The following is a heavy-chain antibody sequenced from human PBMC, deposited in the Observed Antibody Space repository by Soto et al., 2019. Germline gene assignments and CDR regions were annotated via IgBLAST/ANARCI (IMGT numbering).Heavy chain of an antibody. J-gene: IGHJ4*02. Sequence: QVQLQQWGAGLLKPSETLSLPCAVYGGSFSGYYWSWIRQPPGKGLEWIGEINHSGSTNYNPPLRSRVTISVDTSKNQFSLKLSSVTAADTAVYYCARGVDGGSYYDSDKDFDYSGQGTLVTVSS. CDR1: GGSFSGYY. D-gene: IGHD1-26*01. CDR2: INHSGST. V-gene: IGHV4-34*01. CDR3: ARGVDGGSYYDSDKDFDY.